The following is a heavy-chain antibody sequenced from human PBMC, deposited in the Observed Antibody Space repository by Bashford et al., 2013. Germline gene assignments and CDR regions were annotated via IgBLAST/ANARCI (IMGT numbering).Heavy chain of an antibody. CDR1: GYTFSDYY. CDR2: INPNPNSGAT. Sequence: ASVKVSCKASGYTFSDYYLHWVRQAPGQGLEWMGWINPNPNSGATKYAEMFQGRVTMTRDTSISTAYMELSSLRSDDTAVYFCARDGPVVGVWNAFDVWGPRDSGHRLL. CDR3: ARDGPVVGVWNAFDV. D-gene: IGHD1-26*01. V-gene: IGHV1-2*02. J-gene: IGHJ3*01.